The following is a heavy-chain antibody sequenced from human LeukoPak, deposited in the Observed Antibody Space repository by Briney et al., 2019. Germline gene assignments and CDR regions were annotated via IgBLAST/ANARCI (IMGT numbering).Heavy chain of an antibody. CDR1: GFTFSNCE. Sequence: GGSLRLSCAASGFTFSNCEMNWVRQAPGKGLEWISYISSSGDTIYYADSVKGRFTISRDNAKHSLYLQLNSLRAEDTAVYYCAREGTVCGDAFDIWGQGTMVTVSS. CDR3: AREGTVCGDAFDI. J-gene: IGHJ3*02. D-gene: IGHD1/OR15-1a*01. CDR2: ISSSGDTI. V-gene: IGHV3-48*03.